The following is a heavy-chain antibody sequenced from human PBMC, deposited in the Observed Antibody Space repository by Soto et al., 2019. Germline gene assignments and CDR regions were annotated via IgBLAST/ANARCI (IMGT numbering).Heavy chain of an antibody. Sequence: QVQLVQSGAEVKKPGSSVKVSCKASGGTFSSYAISWVRQAPGQGLEWMGGIIPIFGTANYAQKFQGRVTSTADESTGTADMELGSRRSEDTAVDYCARGRAGEEWLFPRYYYYGMDVWGQGTTVSVSS. J-gene: IGHJ6*02. D-gene: IGHD3-3*01. CDR2: IIPIFGTA. CDR3: ARGRAGEEWLFPRYYYYGMDV. CDR1: GGTFSSYA. V-gene: IGHV1-69*12.